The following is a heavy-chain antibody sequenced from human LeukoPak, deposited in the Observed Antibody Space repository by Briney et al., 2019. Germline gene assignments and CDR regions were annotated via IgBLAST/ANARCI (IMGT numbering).Heavy chain of an antibody. D-gene: IGHD3-22*01. V-gene: IGHV3-7*01. J-gene: IGHJ1*01. CDR1: GFTFSNYW. Sequence: GGSLRLSCEGSGFTFSNYWMGWVRQAPGKGLLWVANIKTDGSEKYYVDSVKGRFTISRDNAKNSLYLQMNSLRAEDTAVYYCATYSSLNRREFQYWGQGTLLTVSS. CDR3: ATYSSLNRREFQY. CDR2: IKTDGSEK.